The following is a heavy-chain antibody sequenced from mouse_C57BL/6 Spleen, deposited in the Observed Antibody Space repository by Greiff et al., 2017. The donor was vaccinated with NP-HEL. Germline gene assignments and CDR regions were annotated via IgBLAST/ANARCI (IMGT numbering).Heavy chain of an antibody. CDR2: ISSGGDYI. CDR1: GFTFSSYA. J-gene: IGHJ4*01. D-gene: IGHD2-1*01. CDR3: TRDRNYDGDYAMDY. Sequence: EVQVVESGEGLVKPGGSLKLSCAASGFTFSSYAMSWVRQTPEKRLEWVAYISSGGDYIYYADTVKGRFTSSRDNARNTLYLQMSSLKSEDTAMYYCTRDRNYDGDYAMDYWGQGTSVTVSS. V-gene: IGHV5-9-1*02.